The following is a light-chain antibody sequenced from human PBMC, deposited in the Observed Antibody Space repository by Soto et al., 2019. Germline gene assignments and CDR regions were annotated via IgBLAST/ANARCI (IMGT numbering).Light chain of an antibody. CDR2: GAS. V-gene: IGKV3-15*01. J-gene: IGKJ2*01. CDR1: QSISSE. Sequence: EIVMTQSPATLSVSLGESATLSCRASQSISSELAWYQQKPGQPPRLLIYGASTRATGVPARFTGSGSGSDFTLTISGLQSEDFAVYYCQQGHNRPLTFGQGTRLEI. CDR3: QQGHNRPLT.